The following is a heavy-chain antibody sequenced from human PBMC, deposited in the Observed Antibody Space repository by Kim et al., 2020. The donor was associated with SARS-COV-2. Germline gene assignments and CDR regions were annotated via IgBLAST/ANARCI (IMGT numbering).Heavy chain of an antibody. Sequence: GGSLRLSCAASGFTFSDYYMGWFRQAPGKGLEWVSYIGTRGRTIYYADSVKGRFTVSRDNDEKSLYLHMSSLRAEDTAIYFCVRDASPQYNLWYFDHWGQGTLVTVSS. V-gene: IGHV3-11*01. J-gene: IGHJ4*02. CDR1: GFTFSDYY. CDR2: IGTRGRTI. D-gene: IGHD2-15*01. CDR3: VRDASPQYNLWYFDH.